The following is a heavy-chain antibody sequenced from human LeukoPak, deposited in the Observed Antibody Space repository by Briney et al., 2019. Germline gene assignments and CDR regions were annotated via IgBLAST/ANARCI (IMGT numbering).Heavy chain of an antibody. CDR3: AKGFGSSWYEGY. Sequence: PGGSLRLSCTASGFTFRTYAMSWVPQAPGKGLEWVSAISGSGGSTNYADSVKGRFTISRDNSKNTLYLQMNSLRAEDTAVYYCAKGFGSSWYEGYWGQGTLVTVSS. CDR1: GFTFRTYA. J-gene: IGHJ4*02. V-gene: IGHV3-23*01. CDR2: ISGSGGST. D-gene: IGHD6-13*01.